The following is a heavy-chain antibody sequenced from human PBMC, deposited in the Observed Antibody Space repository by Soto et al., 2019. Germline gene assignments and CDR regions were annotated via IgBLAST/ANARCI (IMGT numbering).Heavy chain of an antibody. CDR2: IYYSGST. D-gene: IGHD2-15*01. Sequence: QSQTLSLTCTVSGGSISSYYWSWIRQPPGKGLEWIGYIYYSGSTNYNPSLKSRVTISVDTSKNQFSLKLSSVTAADTAVYYCARLKTGVAAIFDYWGQGTLVTVSS. J-gene: IGHJ4*02. CDR3: ARLKTGVAAIFDY. V-gene: IGHV4-59*01. CDR1: GGSISSYY.